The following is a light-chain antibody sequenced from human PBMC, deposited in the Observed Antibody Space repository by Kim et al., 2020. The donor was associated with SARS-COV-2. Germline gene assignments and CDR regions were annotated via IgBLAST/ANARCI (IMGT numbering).Light chain of an antibody. CDR2: DAT. CDR3: LLWFGSSWV. V-gene: IGLV7-46*01. CDR1: TGAVNPAHF. Sequence: PGGSVTSTFVSSTGAVNPAHFPYWFQQKSGQAPRTLFHDATRNHPWTPARFSGSLVGGIAALTLSGAQPEDEADYYCLLWFGSSWVFGAGTQLTVL. J-gene: IGLJ3*02.